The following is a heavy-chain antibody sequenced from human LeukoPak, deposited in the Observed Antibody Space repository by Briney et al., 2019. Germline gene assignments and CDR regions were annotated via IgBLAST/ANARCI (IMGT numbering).Heavy chain of an antibody. CDR3: ARFPRGGIAAPRGAFDI. CDR1: GGSFSGYY. CDR2: IYYSGST. V-gene: IGHV4-34*01. Sequence: PSETLSLTCAVYGGSFSGYYWGWIRQPPGKGLEWIGSIYYSGSTYYNPSLKSRVTISVDTSKNQFSLKLSSVTAADTAVYYCARFPRGGIAAPRGAFDIWGQGTMVTVSS. J-gene: IGHJ3*02. D-gene: IGHD6-13*01.